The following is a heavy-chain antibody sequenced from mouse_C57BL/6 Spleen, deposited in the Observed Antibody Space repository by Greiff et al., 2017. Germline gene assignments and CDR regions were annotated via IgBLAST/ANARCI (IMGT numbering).Heavy chain of an antibody. CDR1: GFTFSDYG. CDR3: ARENYGYAYFDY. Sequence: DVMLVESGGGLVKPGGSLKLSCAASGFTFSDYGMHWVRQAPEKGLEWVAYISSGSSTIYYADTVKGRFTISRDNAKNTLFLQMTSLRSEDTAMYYCARENYGYAYFDYWGQGTTLTVSS. J-gene: IGHJ2*01. D-gene: IGHD2-2*01. CDR2: ISSGSSTI. V-gene: IGHV5-17*01.